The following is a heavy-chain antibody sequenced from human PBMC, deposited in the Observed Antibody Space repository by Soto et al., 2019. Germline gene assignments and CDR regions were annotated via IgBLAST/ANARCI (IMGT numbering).Heavy chain of an antibody. D-gene: IGHD4-17*01. CDR1: GGTFSRHA. CDR3: ARLSSMVTSPLDY. J-gene: IGHJ4*02. V-gene: IGHV1-69*01. Sequence: QVQLVQSGAEVRKPGSSVKVSCKASGGTFSRHAISWVRQAPGQGLEWMGGIIPIFGTANHAQKFQGRVTIIADESTSTVYMELSSLRSEDTAVYYCARLSSMVTSPLDYWGQGTLVTVSS. CDR2: IIPIFGTA.